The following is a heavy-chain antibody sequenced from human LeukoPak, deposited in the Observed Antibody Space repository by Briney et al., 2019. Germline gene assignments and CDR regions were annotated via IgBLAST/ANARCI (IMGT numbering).Heavy chain of an antibody. Sequence: PSETLSLTCTVSGGSISSYYWSWIRQPPGKGLEWIGYIYYSGSTNYNPSLKSRVTISVDRSKNQFSLKLSSVTAADTAVYYCARAAPAAAAFDYWGQGTLVTVSS. CDR1: GGSISSYY. D-gene: IGHD2-2*01. CDR3: ARAAPAAAAFDY. CDR2: IYYSGST. J-gene: IGHJ4*02. V-gene: IGHV4-59*12.